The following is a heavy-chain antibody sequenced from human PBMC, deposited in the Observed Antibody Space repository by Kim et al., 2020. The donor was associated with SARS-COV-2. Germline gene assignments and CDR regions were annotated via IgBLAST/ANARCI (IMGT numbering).Heavy chain of an antibody. CDR3: ARLCSGPYTPNNWFDP. Sequence: SVKVSCKASGGTFSSYAISWVRQAPGQGLEWMGGIIPIFGTANYAQKFQGRVTITADESTSTAYMELSSLRSEDTAVYYCARLCSGPYTPNNWFDPWGQGTLVTVSS. CDR1: GGTFSSYA. CDR2: IIPIFGTA. J-gene: IGHJ5*02. V-gene: IGHV1-69*13. D-gene: IGHD3-16*01.